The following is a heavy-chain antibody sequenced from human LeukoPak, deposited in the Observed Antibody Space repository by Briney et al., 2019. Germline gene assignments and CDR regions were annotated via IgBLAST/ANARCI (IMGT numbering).Heavy chain of an antibody. D-gene: IGHD5-12*01. J-gene: IGHJ5*02. CDR2: INHSGST. CDR3: ARQVVEWLRRGYPENWFDP. CDR1: GGSFSGYY. Sequence: SETLSLTCAVYGGSFSGYYWSWIRQPPGKGLEWIGEINHSGSTNYNPSLKSRDTISVDTSKNQFSLKLSSVTAADTAVYYCARQVVEWLRRGYPENWFDPWGQGTLVTVSS. V-gene: IGHV4-34*01.